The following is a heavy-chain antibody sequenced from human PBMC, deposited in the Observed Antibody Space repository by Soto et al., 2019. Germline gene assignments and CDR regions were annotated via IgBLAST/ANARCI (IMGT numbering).Heavy chain of an antibody. CDR1: GGSVTNYF. Sequence: QVQPQEAGPGLVKPSETLSLTCTVSGGSVTNYFWSWIRQPPGKGLEWIAYVHYSGSTNYNPSLRGRVTISVDTSKNRLSLELTSVTAADTAVYYCARHPGDARGGGFDIWGQGTVVTVSS. V-gene: IGHV4-59*08. J-gene: IGHJ3*02. CDR3: ARHPGDARGGGFDI. D-gene: IGHD2-15*01. CDR2: VHYSGST.